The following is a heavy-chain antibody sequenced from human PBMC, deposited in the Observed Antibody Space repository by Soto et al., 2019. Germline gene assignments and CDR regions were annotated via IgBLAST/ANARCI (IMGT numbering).Heavy chain of an antibody. Sequence: QVQLVQSGAEVKKPGASVKVSCKASGYTFTSYGISWVRQAPGQGLEWMGWISAYNGNTNHAQKLQGRVTMTTDTSTNTAYMELRSRRSDDTAVYYCARAALGYSYDELDYWGQGTLVTVSS. J-gene: IGHJ4*02. V-gene: IGHV1-18*01. CDR1: GYTFTSYG. D-gene: IGHD5-18*01. CDR2: ISAYNGNT. CDR3: ARAALGYSYDELDY.